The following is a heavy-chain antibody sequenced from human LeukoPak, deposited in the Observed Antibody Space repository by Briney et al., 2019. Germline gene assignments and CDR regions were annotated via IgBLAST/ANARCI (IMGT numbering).Heavy chain of an antibody. CDR3: AKFHYYYGSGIFDALDI. V-gene: IGHV5-51*01. CDR1: GYSFISNW. Sequence: GESLKISCKGSGYSFISNWIGWVRQMPGKGLEWMGIIYPGDSETRYSPSFQGLVTISADKSISTAYLQWSSLRASDTAMYYRAKFHYYYGSGIFDALDIWGQGTMVTVSS. D-gene: IGHD3-10*01. J-gene: IGHJ3*02. CDR2: IYPGDSET.